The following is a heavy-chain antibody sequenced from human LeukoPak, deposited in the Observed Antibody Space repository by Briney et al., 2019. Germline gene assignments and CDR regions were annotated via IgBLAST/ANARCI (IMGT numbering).Heavy chain of an antibody. CDR3: AGGRDYCSGGSCSLFDY. CDR2: FYHTGST. D-gene: IGHD2-15*01. Sequence: SETLSLTCSVSNYSITNDYYWGWIRQPPGKGLEWIGTFYHTGSTYYNPSLQTRVTISVDKSKNQFSLKLSSVTAADAAVYYCAGGRDYCSGGSCSLFDYWGQGTLVTVSS. J-gene: IGHJ4*02. V-gene: IGHV4-38-2*01. CDR1: NYSITNDYY.